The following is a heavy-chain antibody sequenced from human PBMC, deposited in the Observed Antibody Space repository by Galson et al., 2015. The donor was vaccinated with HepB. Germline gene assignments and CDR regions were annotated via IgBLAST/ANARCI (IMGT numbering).Heavy chain of an antibody. CDR2: ISSNGGST. CDR3: VREGSSSGYYYYYYGMDV. V-gene: IGHV3-64D*06. D-gene: IGHD6-6*01. Sequence: SLRLSCAASGFTFSSYSMHWVRQAPGKGLEYVSAISSNGGSTYYADSVKGRFTISRDNSKNTLYLQMSSLRAEDTVVYYCVREGSSSGYYYYYYGMDVWGQGTTVTVSS. CDR1: GFTFSSYS. J-gene: IGHJ6*02.